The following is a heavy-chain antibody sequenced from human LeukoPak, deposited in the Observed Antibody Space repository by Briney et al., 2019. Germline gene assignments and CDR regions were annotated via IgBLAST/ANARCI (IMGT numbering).Heavy chain of an antibody. Sequence: PGGSLRLSCAASGFNFGSYWMSWVRQAPGKGLEWVTNMKQDGSEIYYVDTVKGRFTISRDNAKNSLYLQINSLRAEDTAVYYCARESTYNYAYALDFWGQEILVTVS. J-gene: IGHJ4*02. V-gene: IGHV3-7*01. CDR1: GFNFGSYW. CDR3: ARESTYNYAYALDF. CDR2: MKQDGSEI. D-gene: IGHD5-18*01.